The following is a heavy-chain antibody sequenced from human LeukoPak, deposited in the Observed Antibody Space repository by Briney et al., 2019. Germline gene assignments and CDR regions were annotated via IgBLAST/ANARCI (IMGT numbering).Heavy chain of an antibody. V-gene: IGHV1-69*05. CDR1: GGTFSSYA. D-gene: IGHD1-26*01. CDR2: IIPIFGTA. Sequence: SVKVSCKASGGTFSSYAISWVRQAPGQGLEWMGGIIPIFGTANYAQKFQGRVTITTDESTSTACMELSSLRSEDTAVYYCASPSGSGHDAFDIWGQGTMVTVSS. J-gene: IGHJ3*02. CDR3: ASPSGSGHDAFDI.